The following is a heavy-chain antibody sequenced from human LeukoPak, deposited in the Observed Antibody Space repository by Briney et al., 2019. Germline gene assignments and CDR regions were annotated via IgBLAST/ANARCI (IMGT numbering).Heavy chain of an antibody. D-gene: IGHD5-24*01. CDR1: GFTFSDYS. Sequence: GGSLRLSCAASGFTFSDYSMNWVRQAPGKGLEWISYIGIDSGNTNYADSVKGRFTISGDKAKNSLYLQMNSLRVEDTAVYYCARDYKYAFGNWGQGTLVTVSS. CDR3: ARDYKYAFGN. V-gene: IGHV3-48*01. J-gene: IGHJ4*02. CDR2: IGIDSGNT.